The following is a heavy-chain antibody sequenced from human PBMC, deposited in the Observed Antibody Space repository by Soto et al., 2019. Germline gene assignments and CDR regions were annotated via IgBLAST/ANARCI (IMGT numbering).Heavy chain of an antibody. Sequence: QVQLVESGGGVVQPGRSLRLSCAASGFTFSSYGMHWVRQAPGKGLEWVAVISYDGSNKYYADSVKGRFTISRDNSKNTLYLQMNSLRAEDTAVYYCAKGDLWFGELYFNFDYWGQGTLVTVSS. CDR2: ISYDGSNK. CDR3: AKGDLWFGELYFNFDY. J-gene: IGHJ4*02. CDR1: GFTFSSYG. D-gene: IGHD3-10*01. V-gene: IGHV3-30*18.